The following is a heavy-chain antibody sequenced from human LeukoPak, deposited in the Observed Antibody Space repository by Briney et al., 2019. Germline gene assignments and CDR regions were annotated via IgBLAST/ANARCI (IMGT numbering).Heavy chain of an antibody. CDR3: AQHTGYRTRWSGFEY. CDR2: ISGDCGST. J-gene: IGHJ4*02. Sequence: TGGSLRLSCAASGFTVEDYGMHLGRQAPGKGLEWVSLISGDCGSTYYADSVKGRFTISRDNSKTPLYLKMNSLRTEDTALSYCAQHTGYRTRWSGFEYWGQGTLVTVSS. CDR1: GFTVEDYG. V-gene: IGHV3-43*02. D-gene: IGHD6-13*01.